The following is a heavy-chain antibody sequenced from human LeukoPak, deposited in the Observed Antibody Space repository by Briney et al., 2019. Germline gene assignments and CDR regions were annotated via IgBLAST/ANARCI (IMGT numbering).Heavy chain of an antibody. J-gene: IGHJ4*02. CDR3: AKPHSSSGWYLDY. V-gene: IGHV3-30*02. CDR1: GFTFSSYG. CDR2: IRYDGSNK. Sequence: GGSLRLSCAASGFTFSSYGMHWVRQAPGKGLEWVAFIRYDGSNKYYADSVKGRFTISRDNSKNTLYLQMNSLRAEDTAVYYCAKPHSSSGWYLDYWGQGTLVTVSS. D-gene: IGHD6-19*01.